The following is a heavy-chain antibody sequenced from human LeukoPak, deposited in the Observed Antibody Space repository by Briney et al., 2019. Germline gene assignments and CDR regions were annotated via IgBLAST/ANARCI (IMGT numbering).Heavy chain of an antibody. J-gene: IGHJ3*02. V-gene: IGHV1-69*04. D-gene: IGHD1-26*01. Sequence: GASVKVSCKASGGTFSSYAISWVRQAPGQGLEWMGRIIPILGIANYAQKFQGRVTITADKSTSTAYMELSSLRSEDTAVYYCAAVDQVQVGAGNIWGQGTMVTVSS. CDR2: IIPILGIA. CDR3: AAVDQVQVGAGNI. CDR1: GGTFSSYA.